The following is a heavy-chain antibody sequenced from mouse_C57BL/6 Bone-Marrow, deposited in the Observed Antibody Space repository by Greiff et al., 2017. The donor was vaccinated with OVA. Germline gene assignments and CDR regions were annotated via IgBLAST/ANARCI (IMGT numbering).Heavy chain of an antibody. CDR3: ARHVLLWSTWFAY. J-gene: IGHJ3*01. CDR2: ISSGGSYT. CDR1: GFTFSSYG. Sequence: EVQLVESGGDLVKPGGSLKLSCAASGFTFSSYGMSWVRQTPDKRLEWVATISSGGSYTYYPDSVKGRFTISRDNAKNTLYLQMSSLKSEDTAMYYCARHVLLWSTWFAYWCQGTLVTVSA. V-gene: IGHV5-6*01. D-gene: IGHD2-1*01.